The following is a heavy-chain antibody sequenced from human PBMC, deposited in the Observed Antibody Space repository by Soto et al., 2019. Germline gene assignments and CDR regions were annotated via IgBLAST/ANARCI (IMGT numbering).Heavy chain of an antibody. CDR2: INAGNGNT. V-gene: IGHV1-3*01. J-gene: IGHJ4*02. CDR3: AKTAGYDPEYYFDY. CDR1: GYTFTNYA. D-gene: IGHD5-12*01. Sequence: ASVKVSCKASGYTFTNYAMHWVRQAPGQRLEWMGWINAGNGNTKYSQKLQGRVTITRDTSASTAYMELSSLRSEDTAVYYCAKTAGYDPEYYFDYWGQGTLVTVSS.